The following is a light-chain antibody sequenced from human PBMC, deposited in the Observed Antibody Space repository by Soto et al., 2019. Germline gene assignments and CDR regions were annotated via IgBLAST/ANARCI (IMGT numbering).Light chain of an antibody. CDR2: GAS. Sequence: EIVLTQSPGTLSLSPGERATLSCRASQSVSSSYLAWYQQKPGQAPRLLIYGASRRATGIPDRFSGSGSGTDFTLTISRLEPEDFAVFYCQQFGSLFTFGPGTKVEIK. CDR1: QSVSSSY. CDR3: QQFGSLFT. J-gene: IGKJ3*01. V-gene: IGKV3-20*01.